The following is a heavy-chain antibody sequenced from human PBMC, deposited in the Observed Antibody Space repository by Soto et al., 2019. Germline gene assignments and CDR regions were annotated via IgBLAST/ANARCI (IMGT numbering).Heavy chain of an antibody. Sequence: SVKVSFKASGGTFSSYAISWVRQAPGQGLEWMGGIIPIFGTANYAQKFQGRVTITADESTSTAYMELSSLRSEDTAVYYCARARVTGYSSSWHFDYWGQGTLVTVSS. D-gene: IGHD6-13*01. V-gene: IGHV1-69*13. CDR2: IIPIFGTA. CDR1: GGTFSSYA. CDR3: ARARVTGYSSSWHFDY. J-gene: IGHJ4*02.